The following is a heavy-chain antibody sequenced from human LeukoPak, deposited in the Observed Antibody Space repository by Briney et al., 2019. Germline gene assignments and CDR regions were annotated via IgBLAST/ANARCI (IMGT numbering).Heavy chain of an antibody. D-gene: IGHD3-9*01. CDR1: GYTFTGYY. CDR2: ISAYNGNT. Sequence: ASVKVSCKASGYTFTGYYMHWVRQAPGQGLEWMGWISAYNGNTNYAQKLQGRVTMTTDTSTSTAYMELRSLRTDDTAVYYCARDSSYYDILTGGNWFDPWGQGTLVTVSS. J-gene: IGHJ5*02. V-gene: IGHV1-18*04. CDR3: ARDSSYYDILTGGNWFDP.